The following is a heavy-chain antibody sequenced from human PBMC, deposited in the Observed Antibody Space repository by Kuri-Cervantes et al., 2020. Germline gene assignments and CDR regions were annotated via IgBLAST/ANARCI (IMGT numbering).Heavy chain of an antibody. D-gene: IGHD1-26*01. CDR1: GGTFSSYA. CDR3: ARRPPWDSGAFDI. CDR2: IIPIFGTA. Sequence: SVKVSCKASGGTFSSYAISWVRQAPGQGLEWMGGIIPIFGTANYAQKFQGRVTITADESTSTAYMELSSLRSEDTAVYYCARRPPWDSGAFDIWGQGTMVTDSS. V-gene: IGHV1-69*13. J-gene: IGHJ3*02.